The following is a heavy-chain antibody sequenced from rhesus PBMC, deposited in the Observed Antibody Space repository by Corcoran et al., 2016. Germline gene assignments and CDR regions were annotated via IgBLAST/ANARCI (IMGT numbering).Heavy chain of an antibody. CDR3: ARPYSGSYYRFDV. Sequence: QVQLQESGPGLVKPSETLSLTCAVSVGSISDDYYWSWIRQPPGRGLEWIGYIYGSGGGTNYNPSLKNRVTISIDMSKNQFSLKLNSVTAADTAMYYCARPYSGSYYRFDVWGAGVLVTVSS. CDR2: IYGSGGGT. J-gene: IGHJ5-1*01. D-gene: IGHD3-16*01. CDR1: VGSISDDYY. V-gene: IGHV4-106*01.